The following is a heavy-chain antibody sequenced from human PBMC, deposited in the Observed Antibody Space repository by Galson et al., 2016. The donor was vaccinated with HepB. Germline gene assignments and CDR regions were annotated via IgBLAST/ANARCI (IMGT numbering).Heavy chain of an antibody. Sequence: SVKVSCKASGYTFTSYALSWVRQAPGQGLEWTGWITTYNANGNTEYSQSFQGRVTFTRDASASTAYMELSSLRSEDTAVYYCARGGGSGWSRLWWGQGTLVAVSS. CDR1: GYTFTSYA. CDR3: ARGGGSGWSRLW. D-gene: IGHD6-19*01. J-gene: IGHJ4*02. CDR2: ITTYNANGNT. V-gene: IGHV1-3*04.